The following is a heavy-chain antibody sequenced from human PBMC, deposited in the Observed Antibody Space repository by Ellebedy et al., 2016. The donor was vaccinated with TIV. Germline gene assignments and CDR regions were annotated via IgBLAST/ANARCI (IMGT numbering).Heavy chain of an antibody. CDR3: ARSFGSRGVFDY. CDR1: GGSISSYY. Sequence: SETLSLXXTVSGGSISSYYWSWIRQPPGKGLEWIGSIYYSGSTYYNPSLKSRVTISVDTSKNQFSLKLSSVTAADTAMYYCARSFGSRGVFDYWGQGTLVTVSS. J-gene: IGHJ4*02. CDR2: IYYSGST. V-gene: IGHV4-59*05. D-gene: IGHD3-10*01.